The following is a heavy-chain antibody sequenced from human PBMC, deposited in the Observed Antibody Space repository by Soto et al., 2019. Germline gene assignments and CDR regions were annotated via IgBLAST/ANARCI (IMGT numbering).Heavy chain of an antibody. J-gene: IGHJ5*02. Sequence: NPSETLSLTCTVSGGSISSGDYYWSWIRQPPGKGLEWIGYIYYSGSTYYNPSLKSRVTISVYTSKNQFSLKLSSVTAADTAVYYCARERPDGARLDPWGQGTLVTVSS. V-gene: IGHV4-30-4*01. CDR3: ARERPDGARLDP. CDR1: GGSISSGDYY. CDR2: IYYSGST. D-gene: IGHD6-6*01.